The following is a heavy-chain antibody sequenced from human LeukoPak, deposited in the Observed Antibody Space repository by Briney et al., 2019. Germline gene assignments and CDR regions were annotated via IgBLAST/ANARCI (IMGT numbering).Heavy chain of an antibody. CDR2: ITDNT. CDR3: AKDRVSGGNSAWH. V-gene: IGHV3-23*01. CDR1: GFTFSSYA. D-gene: IGHD4-23*01. J-gene: IGHJ1*01. Sequence: GGSLLLSCAASGFTFSSYAMTWVRPAPGKGLEWVSTITDNTYYADSVKGRFTISRDNSKNTLFLHMNSLRTDDTAIYYCAKDRVSGGNSAWHWGQGTLVTVSS.